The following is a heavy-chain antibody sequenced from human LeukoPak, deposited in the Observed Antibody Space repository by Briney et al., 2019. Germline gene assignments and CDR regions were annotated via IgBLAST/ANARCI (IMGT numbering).Heavy chain of an antibody. CDR3: AREVMVYFDY. Sequence: GGSLRLSCAASGFTFSSYAMHWDRQAPGKGLEWVAVISYDGSNKYYADSVKGRFTISRDNSKNTLYLQMNSLRAEDTAVYYCAREVMVYFDYWGQGTLVTVSS. V-gene: IGHV3-30*04. CDR1: GFTFSSYA. D-gene: IGHD2-8*01. J-gene: IGHJ4*02. CDR2: ISYDGSNK.